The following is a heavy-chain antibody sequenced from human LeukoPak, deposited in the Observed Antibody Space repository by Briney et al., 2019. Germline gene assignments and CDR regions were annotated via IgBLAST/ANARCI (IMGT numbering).Heavy chain of an antibody. CDR3: ARGPYSYDSSAAFDI. CDR1: GDSISSGDYY. CDR2: ISSSGST. D-gene: IGHD3-22*01. Sequence: SETLSLTCTLSGDSISSGDYYCSWIRQPAGKGLEWIGRISSSGSTNYNSSLKSRVTISVDTSKNQFSRKLSSVTAADTAVYFCARGPYSYDSSAAFDIWGQGTMVTVSS. V-gene: IGHV4-61*02. J-gene: IGHJ3*02.